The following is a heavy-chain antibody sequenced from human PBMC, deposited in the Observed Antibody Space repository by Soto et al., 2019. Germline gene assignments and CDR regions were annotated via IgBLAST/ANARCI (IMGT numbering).Heavy chain of an antibody. V-gene: IGHV4-31*03. D-gene: IGHD1-26*01. CDR1: GGSISSGGYY. CDR3: ARALSGSYGIDY. CDR2: IYYTGST. J-gene: IGHJ4*02. Sequence: PSETLSPTCSVSGGSISSGGYYWSWIRQRPGKGLEWIGYIYYTGSTFYNPSVKSRDSMSVAPAKIQFSLNLNSVTAADTAVYYCARALSGSYGIDYWGQGTLVT.